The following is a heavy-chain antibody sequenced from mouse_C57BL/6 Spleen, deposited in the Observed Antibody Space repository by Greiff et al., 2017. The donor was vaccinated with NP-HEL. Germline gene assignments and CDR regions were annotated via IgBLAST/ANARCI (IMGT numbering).Heavy chain of an antibody. CDR2: IYPGDGDT. D-gene: IGHD1-1*01. V-gene: IGHV1-80*01. CDR1: GYAFSSYW. J-gene: IGHJ1*03. Sequence: QVQLQQSGAELVKPGASVKISCKASGYAFSSYWMNWVKQRPGKGLEWIGQIYPGDGDTNYNGKFKGKATLTADKSSSTAYMQLSSLTSEGSAVYFCARSQYYGSSGYFDVWGTGTTVTVSS. CDR3: ARSQYYGSSGYFDV.